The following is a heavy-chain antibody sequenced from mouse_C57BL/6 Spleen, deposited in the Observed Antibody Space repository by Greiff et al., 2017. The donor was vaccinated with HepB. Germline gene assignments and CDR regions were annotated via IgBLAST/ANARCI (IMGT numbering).Heavy chain of an antibody. D-gene: IGHD2-3*01. Sequence: LVESGAELVKPGASVKISCKASGYAFSSYWMNWVKQRPGKGLEWIGQIYPGDGDTNYNGKFKGKATLTADKSSSTAYMQLSSLTSEDSAVYFCAREGADGYPFAYWGQGTLVTVSA. CDR1: GYAFSSYW. V-gene: IGHV1-80*01. CDR2: IYPGDGDT. CDR3: AREGADGYPFAY. J-gene: IGHJ3*01.